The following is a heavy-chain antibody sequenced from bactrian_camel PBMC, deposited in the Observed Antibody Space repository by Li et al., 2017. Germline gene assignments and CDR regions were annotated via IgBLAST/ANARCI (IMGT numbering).Heavy chain of an antibody. D-gene: IGHD4*01. V-gene: IGHV3S53*01. CDR2: IDRDGKS. J-gene: IGHJ4*01. CDR3: VASFCGYDLPPSSDLNY. Sequence: QVQLVESGGGLVQPGGSLRISCSASGPTVSGIAYSEYCLGWFRQAPGKQREGVAGIDRDGKSTYADSVKGRFTISQDSAKNTLYLQMNSLKPEDTAMYYCVASFCGYDLPPSSDLNYWGQGTQVTVS. CDR1: GPTVSGIA.